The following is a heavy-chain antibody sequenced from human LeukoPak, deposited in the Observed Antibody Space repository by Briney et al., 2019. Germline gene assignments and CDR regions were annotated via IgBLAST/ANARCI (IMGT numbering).Heavy chain of an antibody. V-gene: IGHV3-23*01. Sequence: GGSLRLSCAASGFTFYSYAMTWVRQAPGKGQEWGSAISGSGGSTYYADSVKGRFTISRDNSKNTLYLQMSSLRAEDTALYYCAKYNSDWYDDYWGQGTLVTVSS. CDR3: AKYNSDWYDDY. J-gene: IGHJ4*02. CDR1: GFTFYSYA. CDR2: ISGSGGST. D-gene: IGHD6-19*01.